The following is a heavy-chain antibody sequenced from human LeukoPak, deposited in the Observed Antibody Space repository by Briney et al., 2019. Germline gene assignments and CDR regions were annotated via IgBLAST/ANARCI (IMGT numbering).Heavy chain of an antibody. Sequence: GGSLSPFCAASGFTFSSYSMTWVRQPPGKGREWVSYIRSSSRGTIYYADSVKGRFTISRDNAKNSLYLQMNSLRAEDTAVYFCARDHNWAFDYWGQGTLVTVSS. J-gene: IGHJ4*02. V-gene: IGHV3-48*01. D-gene: IGHD1-1*01. CDR1: GFTFSSYS. CDR3: ARDHNWAFDY. CDR2: IRSSSRGTI.